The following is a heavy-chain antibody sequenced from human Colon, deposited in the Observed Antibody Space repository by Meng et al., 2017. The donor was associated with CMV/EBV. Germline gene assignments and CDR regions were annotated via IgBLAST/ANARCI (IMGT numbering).Heavy chain of an antibody. CDR3: ARHWDASWFGF. Sequence: GGSLKISCRASGYNFGAHWIGWVRQMPGEDLQWMGMIHCGDSRTIYSPLFHGRVTVSVDKYISTAYLQLTSLQTSDSAMYYCARHWDASWFGFWGQGTPVTVSS. V-gene: IGHV5-51*01. CDR2: IHCGDSRT. J-gene: IGHJ4*02. CDR1: GYNFGAHW. D-gene: IGHD1-26*01.